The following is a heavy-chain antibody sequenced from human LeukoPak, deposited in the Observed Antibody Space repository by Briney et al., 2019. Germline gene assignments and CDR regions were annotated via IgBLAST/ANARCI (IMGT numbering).Heavy chain of an antibody. D-gene: IGHD3-22*01. CDR2: MYLSRTT. CDR1: GDSINSLDL. V-gene: IGHV4-4*02. J-gene: IGHJ4*02. CDR3: AGLVGRYSSGLYYYYFDY. Sequence: SETLSLTCTVSGDSINSLDLWSWVRQPPGKGLEWIGEMYLSRTTHSNPSVKSRVTISIDKSKNQFFLNLSSVTAADTAVYYCAGLVGRYSSGLYYYYFDYWGQGTLVTVSS.